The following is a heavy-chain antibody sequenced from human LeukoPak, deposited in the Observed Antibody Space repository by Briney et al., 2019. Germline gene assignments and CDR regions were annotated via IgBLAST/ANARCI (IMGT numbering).Heavy chain of an antibody. D-gene: IGHD6-19*01. CDR1: GFTFSSYG. CDR3: AKDLGSGWTTGHHHYFDS. V-gene: IGHV3-30*02. Sequence: PGGSLRLSCAASGFTFSSYGIHWVRQAPAKGLEWVAFIRFDGSNTYYVDSVKGRFTISRDNSKNTLYLQMSSLRPEDTAVYYCAKDLGSGWTTGHHHYFDSWGQGALVTVSS. CDR2: IRFDGSNT. J-gene: IGHJ4*02.